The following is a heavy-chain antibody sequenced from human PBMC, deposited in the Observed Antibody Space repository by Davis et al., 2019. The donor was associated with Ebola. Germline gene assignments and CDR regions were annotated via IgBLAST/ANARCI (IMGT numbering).Heavy chain of an antibody. CDR1: GGSISTYY. D-gene: IGHD1-26*01. CDR3: ARRGILYWYFDL. V-gene: IGHV4-59*08. CDR2: VYYSGST. J-gene: IGHJ2*01. Sequence: GSLRLSCTVSGGSISTYYWSWIRQPPGKGLEWIGYVYYSGSTNYNPSLKSRVTISVDTSKNQFSLKLSSVTAADTAVYYCARRGILYWYFDLWGRGTLVTVSS.